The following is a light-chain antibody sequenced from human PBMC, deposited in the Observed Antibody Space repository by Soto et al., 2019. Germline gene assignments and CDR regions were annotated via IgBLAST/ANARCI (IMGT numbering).Light chain of an antibody. Sequence: EIVMTQSPATLSVSPGERATLSCRASQSVSSNLAWYQQKPGQAPRLLIYGASTRATGIPARFSGSGSGREFTLTISSLQSEDFAVYYCQQYNNWPPSTFGQGTQLEIK. CDR1: QSVSSN. CDR3: QQYNNWPPST. V-gene: IGKV3-15*01. J-gene: IGKJ2*01. CDR2: GAS.